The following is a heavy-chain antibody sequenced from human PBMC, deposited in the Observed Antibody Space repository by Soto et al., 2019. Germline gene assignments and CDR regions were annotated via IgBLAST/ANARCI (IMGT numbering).Heavy chain of an antibody. D-gene: IGHD5-12*01. V-gene: IGHV3-23*01. Sequence: EVQLLESGGGLVQPGGSLRLSCAASGITFSSYAMSWVRQAPGKGLEWVSAISTSGDSTYYADSVKGRFTNSRDNSKNTLYLQMNSLRAEDTAVYYCAKGAGGVATWVYFDCWGQGTLLTVSS. CDR2: ISTSGDST. J-gene: IGHJ4*02. CDR1: GITFSSYA. CDR3: AKGAGGVATWVYFDC.